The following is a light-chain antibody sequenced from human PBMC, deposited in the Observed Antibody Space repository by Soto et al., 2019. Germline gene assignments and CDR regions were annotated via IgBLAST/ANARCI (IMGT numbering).Light chain of an antibody. CDR1: QSVSSD. Sequence: EKVMTQSPATLSVSPGERATLSCRASQSVSSDLAWYQQKPGQAPRLFIYGASTRATGVPASFSGSGSGTEFTLTISSLQSEDFAVYYCQQYNNWPLTFGGGTKVEIK. J-gene: IGKJ4*01. CDR3: QQYNNWPLT. V-gene: IGKV3-15*01. CDR2: GAS.